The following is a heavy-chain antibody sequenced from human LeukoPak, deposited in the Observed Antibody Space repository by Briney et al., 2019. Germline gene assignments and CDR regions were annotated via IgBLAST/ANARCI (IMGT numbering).Heavy chain of an antibody. V-gene: IGHV4-39*01. CDR1: GGSISSSSYY. J-gene: IGHJ4*02. D-gene: IGHD2-2*01. CDR2: IYYSGST. Sequence: SETLSLTCTVSGGSISSSSYYWGWIRQPPGKGLEWIGSIYYSGSTYYNPSLKSRVTISVDTSKNQFSLKLSSVTAADTAVYYCARLLVPAAYFDYWGQGTLVTVSS. CDR3: ARLLVPAAYFDY.